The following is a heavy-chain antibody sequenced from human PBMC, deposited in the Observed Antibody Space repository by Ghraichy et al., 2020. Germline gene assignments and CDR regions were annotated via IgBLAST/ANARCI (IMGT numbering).Heavy chain of an antibody. CDR2: ISGSRGST. CDR1: GFTFSNYA. D-gene: IGHD3-3*01. V-gene: IGHV3-23*01. J-gene: IGHJ2*01. CDR3: AKDGYYDFWSGYSPSGYFDL. Sequence: GGSLNISCAASGFTFSNYAMSWVRQAPGKGLEWVSGISGSRGSTYYTDSVKGRFTISRDNSKNTVYLQMNSLRAEDTAVYYCAKDGYYDFWSGYSPSGYFDLWGRGTLVTVSS.